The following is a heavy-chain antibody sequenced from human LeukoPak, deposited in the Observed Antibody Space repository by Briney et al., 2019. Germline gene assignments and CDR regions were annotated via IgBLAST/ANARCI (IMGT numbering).Heavy chain of an antibody. D-gene: IGHD3-3*01. V-gene: IGHV3-74*01. Sequence: PGGSLRLSCAASGFTFSSYWMHWVRQAPGKGLVWVSRINSDGSSTSYADSVKGRFTISRDNAKNTLYLQMNSLRAEDTAVYYCAKEGYDFWSGYPGRGMDVWGQGTTVTVSS. J-gene: IGHJ6*02. CDR3: AKEGYDFWSGYPGRGMDV. CDR2: INSDGSST. CDR1: GFTFSSYW.